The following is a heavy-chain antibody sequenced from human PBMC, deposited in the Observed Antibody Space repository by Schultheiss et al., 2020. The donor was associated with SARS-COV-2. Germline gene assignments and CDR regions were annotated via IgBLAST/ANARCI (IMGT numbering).Heavy chain of an antibody. D-gene: IGHD4-17*01. V-gene: IGHV3-21*04. CDR3: ARDRYGDYADT. Sequence: GESLKISCAASGFTFSSYSMNWVRQAPGKGLEWVSSISSSSSYIYYADSVKGRFTISRENAKNSLYLQMNSLRAEDTAVYYCARDRYGDYADTWGQGTPVTVSS. CDR1: GFTFSSYS. CDR2: ISSSSSYI. J-gene: IGHJ5*02.